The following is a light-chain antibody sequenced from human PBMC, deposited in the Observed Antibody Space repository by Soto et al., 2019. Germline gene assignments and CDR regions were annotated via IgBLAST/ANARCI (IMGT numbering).Light chain of an antibody. V-gene: IGLV1-44*01. CDR1: SSNIGSNT. CDR2: SNN. J-gene: IGLJ1*01. CDR3: AARDNSLHYV. Sequence: QSVLTQPPSASGTPGQRVTISCSGSSSNIGSNTVNWYQQLPGTAPKLLIYSNNQRPSGVPDRFSGSKSGTSASLAISGLQSEDETENSSAARDNSLHYVSRTGTK.